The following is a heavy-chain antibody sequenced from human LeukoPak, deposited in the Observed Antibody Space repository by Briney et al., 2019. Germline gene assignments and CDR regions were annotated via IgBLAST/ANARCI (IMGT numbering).Heavy chain of an antibody. J-gene: IGHJ5*02. D-gene: IGHD6-6*01. CDR3: AKLISSMGIAARGGGFNWFDP. CDR1: GYTFIGYY. Sequence: ASVKVSCKASGYTFIGYYLHWARQAPGQGLEWMGWINPNSGGTNYAQKFQGRVTMTRDTSISTAYMELSRLRSDDTAVYYCAKLISSMGIAARGGGFNWFDPWGQGTLVTVSS. V-gene: IGHV1-2*02. CDR2: INPNSGGT.